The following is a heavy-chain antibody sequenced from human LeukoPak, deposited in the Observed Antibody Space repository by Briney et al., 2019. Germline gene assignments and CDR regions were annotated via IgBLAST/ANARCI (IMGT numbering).Heavy chain of an antibody. Sequence: GRSLRLSCAASGFTFSSYGMPWVRQAPGKGLEWVAVISYDGSNKYYADSVKGRFTISRDNSKNTLYLQMNSLRAEDTAVYYCAKDSGDYWGQGTLVTVSS. V-gene: IGHV3-30*18. CDR3: AKDSGDY. J-gene: IGHJ4*02. CDR2: ISYDGSNK. CDR1: GFTFSSYG.